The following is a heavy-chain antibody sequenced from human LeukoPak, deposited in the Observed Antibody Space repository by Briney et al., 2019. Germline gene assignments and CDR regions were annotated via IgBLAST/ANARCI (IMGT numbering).Heavy chain of an antibody. CDR1: GYTFTSYP. CDR3: ARAWGNYYDSSGYSD. CDR2: INPNSGGT. Sequence: GASVKVSCKASGYTFTSYPMNWVRQAPGQGLEWMGWINPNSGGTNYAQKFQGWVTMTRDTSISTAYMELSRLRSDDTAVYYCARAWGNYYDSSGYSDWGQGTLVTVSS. D-gene: IGHD3-22*01. J-gene: IGHJ4*02. V-gene: IGHV1-2*04.